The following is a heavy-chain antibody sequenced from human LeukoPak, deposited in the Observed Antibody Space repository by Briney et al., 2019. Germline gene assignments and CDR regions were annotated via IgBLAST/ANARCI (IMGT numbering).Heavy chain of an antibody. J-gene: IGHJ4*02. Sequence: GGSLRLSCAASGSTFGIHWMSWVRQAPGKGLEWVANIRQDGSEKYYVDSVKGRFTISRDNAKNSLYLQMNSLRAEDTALYYCARVAAAGTGGDYFDYWGQGTLVTVSS. D-gene: IGHD6-13*01. CDR1: GSTFGIHW. CDR3: ARVAAAGTGGDYFDY. CDR2: IRQDGSEK. V-gene: IGHV3-7*05.